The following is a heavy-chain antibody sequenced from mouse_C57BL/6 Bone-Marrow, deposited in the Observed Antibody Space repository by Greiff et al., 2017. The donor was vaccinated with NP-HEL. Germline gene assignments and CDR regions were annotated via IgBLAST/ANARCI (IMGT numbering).Heavy chain of an antibody. CDR1: GYTFTSYW. CDR3: ARDGSLYYYAMDY. CDR2: IDPSDSYT. Sequence: QVQLQQPGAELVMPGASVKLSCKASGYTFTSYWMHWVKQRPGQGLEWIGEIDPSDSYTNYNQKFKGKSTLTVDKSSSTAYMQLSSLTSEDSAVYCCARDGSLYYYAMDYWGQGTSVTVSS. D-gene: IGHD6-5*01. J-gene: IGHJ4*01. V-gene: IGHV1-69*01.